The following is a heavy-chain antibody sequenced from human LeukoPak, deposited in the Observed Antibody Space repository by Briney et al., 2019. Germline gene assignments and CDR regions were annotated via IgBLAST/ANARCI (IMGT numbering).Heavy chain of an antibody. D-gene: IGHD1-26*01. J-gene: IGHJ4*02. V-gene: IGHV4-34*01. CDR1: GGSISSYY. Sequence: PSETLSLTCTVSGGSISSYYWSWIRQPPGKGLEWIGEINHSGSTNYNPSLKSRVTISVNTSKNQFSLKLSSVTAADTAVYYCARDHSGSYYYYWGQGTLVTVSS. CDR2: INHSGST. CDR3: ARDHSGSYYYY.